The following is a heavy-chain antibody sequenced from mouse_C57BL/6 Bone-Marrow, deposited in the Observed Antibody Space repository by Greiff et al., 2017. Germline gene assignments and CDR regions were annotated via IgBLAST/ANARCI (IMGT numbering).Heavy chain of an antibody. CDR1: GYTFTSYG. CDR2: IYPRSGNT. CDR3: ARERGYYSNYVAY. V-gene: IGHV1-81*01. Sequence: QVQLQQSGAELARPGASVKLSCTASGYTFTSYGISWVKQRTGQGLEWIGEIYPRSGNTYYNEKFKGKATLTADKSSSTAYMELRSLTSDDSAVYFCARERGYYSNYVAYWGQGTLVTVSA. D-gene: IGHD2-5*01. J-gene: IGHJ3*01.